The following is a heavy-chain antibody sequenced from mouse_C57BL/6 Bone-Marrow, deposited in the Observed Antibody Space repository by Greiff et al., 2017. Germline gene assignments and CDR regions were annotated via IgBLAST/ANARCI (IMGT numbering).Heavy chain of an antibody. CDR1: GYTFTSYW. CDR2: IDPSDSET. CDR3: ARGGYGNYVSYYYAMDY. V-gene: IGHV1-52*01. J-gene: IGHJ4*01. Sequence: QVQLQQPGAELVRPGSSVKLSCKASGYTFTSYWMHWVKQRPIQGLEWIGNIDPSDSETNYNQKFKDKATLTVDKSSSTAYMQLSSLTSEDSAVYYCARGGYGNYVSYYYAMDYWGQGTSVTVSS. D-gene: IGHD2-1*01.